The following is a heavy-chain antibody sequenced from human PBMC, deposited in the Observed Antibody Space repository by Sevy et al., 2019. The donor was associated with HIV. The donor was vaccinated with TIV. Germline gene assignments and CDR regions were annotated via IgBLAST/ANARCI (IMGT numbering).Heavy chain of an antibody. D-gene: IGHD3-3*01. CDR1: SGSISSHY. Sequence: SETLSLTCTVSSGSISSHYWSWIRQPAGKGLEWIGRVYTSGSTSYNPSLKSRITMSVDTSKNQFSLRLSSVTAADTAVYYCARDQFVVFGGVTPHGYYMDVWGKGTTVTVSS. CDR2: VYTSGST. V-gene: IGHV4-4*07. CDR3: ARDQFVVFGGVTPHGYYMDV. J-gene: IGHJ6*03.